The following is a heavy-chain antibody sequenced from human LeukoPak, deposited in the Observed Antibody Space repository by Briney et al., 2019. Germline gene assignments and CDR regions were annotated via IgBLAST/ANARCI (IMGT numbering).Heavy chain of an antibody. D-gene: IGHD3-3*01. CDR3: ARDRESYYDFWSGLANNWFDP. CDR2: IYHSGST. CDR1: GYSISSGYY. V-gene: IGHV4-38-2*02. Sequence: PSETLSLTCTVSGYSISSGYYWGWIRQHPGKGLEWIGSIYHSGSTYYNPSLKSRVTISVDTSKNQFSPKLSSVTAADTAVYYCARDRESYYDFWSGLANNWFDPWGQGTLVTVSS. J-gene: IGHJ5*02.